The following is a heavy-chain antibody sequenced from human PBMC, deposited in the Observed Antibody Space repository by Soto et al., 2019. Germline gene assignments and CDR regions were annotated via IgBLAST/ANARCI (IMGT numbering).Heavy chain of an antibody. J-gene: IGHJ4*02. V-gene: IGHV3-30-3*01. CDR1: GFTFSSYA. Sequence: PGGSLRLSCAASGFTFSSYAMHWVRQAPGQGLEWVAVISYDGSNKYYADSVKGRFTTSRDNSKITLYLQLNSLRAEDTAVYYCARDGLHGLGDGELCSYFDYWGQVTLVTVSS. CDR3: ARDGLHGLGDGELCSYFDY. CDR2: ISYDGSNK. D-gene: IGHD3-10*01.